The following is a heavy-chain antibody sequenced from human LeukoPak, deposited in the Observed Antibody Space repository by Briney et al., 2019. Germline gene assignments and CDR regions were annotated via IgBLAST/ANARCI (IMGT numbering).Heavy chain of an antibody. Sequence: GGSLRLSCAASGFTFSDYYMSWIRQAPGKGLEWVSYISSSGSTIYYADSVKGRFTISRDNAKNSLYLQMNSLRAEDTAVYYCARSCRDHDYVWGSPRPFDYWGQGTLVTVSS. CDR3: ARSCRDHDYVWGSPRPFDY. CDR2: ISSSGSTI. V-gene: IGHV3-11*01. CDR1: GFTFSDYY. D-gene: IGHD3-16*01. J-gene: IGHJ4*02.